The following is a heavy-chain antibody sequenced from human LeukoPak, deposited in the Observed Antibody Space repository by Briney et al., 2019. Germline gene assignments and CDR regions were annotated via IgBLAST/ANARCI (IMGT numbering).Heavy chain of an antibody. Sequence: GRSLRLSCAASGFTFSSYGMHWVRQAPGKGLEWVAVISYDGSNKYYADSVKGRFTISRDNPKNTLYLQMNSLRAEDTAVYYCAKDRGYSYGFGYWGQGTLVTVSS. J-gene: IGHJ4*02. CDR2: ISYDGSNK. D-gene: IGHD5-18*01. CDR1: GFTFSSYG. CDR3: AKDRGYSYGFGY. V-gene: IGHV3-30*18.